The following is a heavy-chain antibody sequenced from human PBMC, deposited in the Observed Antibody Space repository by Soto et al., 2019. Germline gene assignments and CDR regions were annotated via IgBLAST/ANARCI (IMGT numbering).Heavy chain of an antibody. CDR1: GYTFTSYG. V-gene: IGHV1-18*04. D-gene: IGHD5-18*01. CDR2: ISAYNGNT. J-gene: IGHJ6*02. Sequence: GSVKVSFKASGYTFTSYGISLVRQAPGQGLEWMGWISAYNGNTNYAQKLQGRVTMTTDTSTSTAYMELRSLRSDDTAVYYCARGVQLWSDEKYYYGMDVWGQGTTVTVSS. CDR3: ARGVQLWSDEKYYYGMDV.